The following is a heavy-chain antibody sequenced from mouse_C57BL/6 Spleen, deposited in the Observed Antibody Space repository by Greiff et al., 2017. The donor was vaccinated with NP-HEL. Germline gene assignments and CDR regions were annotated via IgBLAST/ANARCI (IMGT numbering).Heavy chain of an antibody. J-gene: IGHJ2*01. V-gene: IGHV14-2*01. CDR3: ASITTVVDFDY. CDR1: GFNIKDFY. CDR2: IDPEDGET. Sequence: DVQLQESGAELVKPGASVKLSCTASGFNIKDFYMHWVKQRTEQGLEWIGRIDPEDGETKYAPKFQGKATITADTSSNTAYLQLSSLTSEDTAVYYCASITTVVDFDYWGQGTTLTVSS. D-gene: IGHD1-1*01.